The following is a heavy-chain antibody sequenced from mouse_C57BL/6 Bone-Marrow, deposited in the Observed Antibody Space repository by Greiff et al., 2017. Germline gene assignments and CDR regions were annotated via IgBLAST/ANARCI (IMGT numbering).Heavy chain of an antibody. V-gene: IGHV5-4*01. Sequence: VMLVESGGGLVKPGGSLKLSCAASGFTFSSYAMSWVRQTPEKRLEWVATISDGGSYAYYPDNVKGRFTISRDKAKNNLYLQMSHLKSDDTAIYYCARERYDYYAMDYWGQGTSVTVSS. CDR2: ISDGGSYA. CDR1: GFTFSSYA. D-gene: IGHD2-10*02. J-gene: IGHJ4*01. CDR3: ARERYDYYAMDY.